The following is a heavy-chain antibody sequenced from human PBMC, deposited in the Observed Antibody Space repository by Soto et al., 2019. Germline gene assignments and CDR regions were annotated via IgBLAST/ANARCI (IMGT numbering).Heavy chain of an antibody. CDR3: ARGLIYDSSGYYCDY. V-gene: IGHV1-46*02. J-gene: IGHJ4*02. CDR2: INPSGGST. CDR1: GDTVNSYY. D-gene: IGHD3-22*01. Sequence: APVKVSCQASGDTVNSYYMHLVRQATGQGLEWMGIINPSGGSTRYAQKFQGRVTMTRDTSTSTVYMELSSLRSEDTAVYYCARGLIYDSSGYYCDYWGQGTLVTSPQ.